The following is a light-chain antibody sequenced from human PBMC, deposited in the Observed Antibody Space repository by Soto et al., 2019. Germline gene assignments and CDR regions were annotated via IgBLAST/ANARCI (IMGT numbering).Light chain of an antibody. CDR1: QDIRGA. J-gene: IGKJ5*01. V-gene: IGKV1-13*02. CDR3: QQFNTYPIP. Sequence: AIQLTQSPSSLYASVGDRVTITCRASQDIRGALAWDQQKPGKPPKLLVFDVSSLQSGGPSRFSGSGSGTDFTLTISSLQPEDFATYYCQQFNTYPIPFGQGTRLEI. CDR2: DVS.